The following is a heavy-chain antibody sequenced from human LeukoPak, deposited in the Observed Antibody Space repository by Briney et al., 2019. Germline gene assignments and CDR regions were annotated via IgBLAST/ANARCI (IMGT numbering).Heavy chain of an antibody. CDR1: GFTFSGYG. V-gene: IGHV3-33*01. D-gene: IGHD2-2*01. Sequence: GRSLRLSCAASGFTFSGYGMHWVRQVPGKGLEWVAVIWYDGSKKYYADSVKGRFTISRDISKNTLYLEMNSLRADDTAVYYCARDDCSTTSCYAYWGQGTLVTVSS. CDR3: ARDDCSTTSCYAY. J-gene: IGHJ4*02. CDR2: IWYDGSKK.